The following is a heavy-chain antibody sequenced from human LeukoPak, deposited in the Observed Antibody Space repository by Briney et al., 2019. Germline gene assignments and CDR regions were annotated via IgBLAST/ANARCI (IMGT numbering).Heavy chain of an antibody. D-gene: IGHD3-22*01. CDR2: IYSGGST. Sequence: GGSLRLSCAASGFTVSGNYMSWVRQAPGKGLEWVSVIYSGGSTYYADSVKGRFTISRDNSKNTLYLQMNSLRAEDTAVYYCVREYDSSGYYYFDYWGQGTLVTVSS. J-gene: IGHJ4*02. CDR1: GFTVSGNY. V-gene: IGHV3-66*01. CDR3: VREYDSSGYYYFDY.